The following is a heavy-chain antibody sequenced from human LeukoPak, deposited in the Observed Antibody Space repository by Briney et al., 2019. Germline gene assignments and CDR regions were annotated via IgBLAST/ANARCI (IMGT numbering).Heavy chain of an antibody. J-gene: IGHJ3*02. CDR1: GFTFSDYG. Sequence: GGSLRLSCAASGFTFSDYGMHWVRQVPGKGLEWVAVIWYDGSNKYYADSVKGRFTVSRDNSKNTLDLQMSSLRDEDTAVYYCPREQYGSDDALDIWGQGTLVTVSS. V-gene: IGHV3-33*01. D-gene: IGHD3-10*01. CDR2: IWYDGSNK. CDR3: PREQYGSDDALDI.